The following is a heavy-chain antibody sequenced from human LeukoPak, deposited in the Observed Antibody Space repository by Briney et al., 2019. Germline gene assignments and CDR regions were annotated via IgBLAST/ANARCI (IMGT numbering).Heavy chain of an antibody. J-gene: IGHJ3*02. CDR3: ARAKFDSSGYYYRGFDI. Sequence: GGSVRLSCAASGFIFSDYYMGWIRQAPGRGLEWVSYITDNGIKIYYTDSVKGRFTMSRDNAKKPLYLQMNSLRAEDTAVYYCARAKFDSSGYYYRGFDIWGQGTMVTVSS. D-gene: IGHD3-22*01. V-gene: IGHV3-11*04. CDR1: GFIFSDYY. CDR2: ITDNGIKI.